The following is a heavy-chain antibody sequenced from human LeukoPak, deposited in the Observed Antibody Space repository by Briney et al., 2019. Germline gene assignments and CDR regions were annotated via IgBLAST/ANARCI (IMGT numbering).Heavy chain of an antibody. V-gene: IGHV4-34*01. CDR2: INHSGST. CDR1: GGSFSGYY. Sequence: SETLSLTCAVYGGSFSGYYWSWIRQPPGKGLEWIGEINHSGSTNYNPSLKSRVTISVDTSKNQFSLKLSSVTAADTAVYYCARAYDFWSGCRDAFDIWGQGTMVTVSS. J-gene: IGHJ3*02. D-gene: IGHD3-3*01. CDR3: ARAYDFWSGCRDAFDI.